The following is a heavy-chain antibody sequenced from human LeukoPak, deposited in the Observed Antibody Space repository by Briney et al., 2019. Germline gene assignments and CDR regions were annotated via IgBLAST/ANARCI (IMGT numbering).Heavy chain of an antibody. V-gene: IGHV4-61*02. J-gene: IGHJ5*02. CDR2: IYTSGTT. CDR1: GGSISSGGYY. D-gene: IGHD4-17*01. Sequence: SETLSLTCTVSGGSISSGGYYWSWIRQPAGKGLEWIGRIYTSGTTNYNPSLKSRVTISIDTSKNQFSLKVSSVTAAETAVYYCARVPHFGDYGWFDPWGQGTLVTVS. CDR3: ARVPHFGDYGWFDP.